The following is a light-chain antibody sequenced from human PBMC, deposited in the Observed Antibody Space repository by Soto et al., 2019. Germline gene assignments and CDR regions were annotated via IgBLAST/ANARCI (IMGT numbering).Light chain of an antibody. CDR2: DSS. Sequence: IGLAHSPGTLSLSPWDIATLSCRASQSVSSSSLAWYQQKPGQAPRLLIYDSSNRATGIPDRFNGGGSGTDFTLTISRLEPEDFAVYFCQQYGDSPQTFGQGTKVDIK. CDR3: QQYGDSPQT. CDR1: QSVSSSS. J-gene: IGKJ1*01. V-gene: IGKV3-20*01.